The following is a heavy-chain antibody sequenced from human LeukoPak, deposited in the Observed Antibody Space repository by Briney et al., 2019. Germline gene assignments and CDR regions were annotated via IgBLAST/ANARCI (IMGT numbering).Heavy chain of an antibody. Sequence: GGSLRLSCASSRFTFGSCGKHGGRQATGKGLEWVAVISYDGRNKYYVDSVKGRFTISRDNSKNTLYLQMNSLRAEDTAVYYCAKDWHTVTSFDYWGQGTLVTASS. D-gene: IGHD4-17*01. CDR2: ISYDGRNK. CDR3: AKDWHTVTSFDY. V-gene: IGHV3-30*18. J-gene: IGHJ4*02. CDR1: RFTFGSCG.